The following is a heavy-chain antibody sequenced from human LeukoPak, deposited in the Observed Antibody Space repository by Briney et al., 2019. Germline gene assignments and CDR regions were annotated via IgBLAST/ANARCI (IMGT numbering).Heavy chain of an antibody. Sequence: GGSLRLSCAASGFTFSSYSMNWVRQAPGKGLEWVSYISSRSSYIYYADSVKGRFTISRDNAKNSLYLQMNSLRAEDTAVYYCARDLVDGTPWGQGTLVTVSS. V-gene: IGHV3-21*06. D-gene: IGHD3-16*01. J-gene: IGHJ5*02. CDR1: GFTFSSYS. CDR3: ARDLVDGTP. CDR2: ISSRSSYI.